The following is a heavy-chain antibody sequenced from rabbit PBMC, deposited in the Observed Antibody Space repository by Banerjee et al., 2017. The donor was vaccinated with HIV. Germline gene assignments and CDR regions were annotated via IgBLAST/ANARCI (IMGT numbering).Heavy chain of an antibody. CDR2: IYAGSSGFT. J-gene: IGHJ6*01. CDR3: GRGGGYGMDL. CDR1: GFSFSSSYW. Sequence: QSLEESGGDLVKPGASLTLTCTASGFSFSSSYWISWVRQAPGKGLEWIACIYAGSSGFTAYASWAKGRFTISKTSSTTVTLQMTSLTAADTATYFCGRGGGYGMDLWGQGTLVTVS. V-gene: IGHV1S40*01.